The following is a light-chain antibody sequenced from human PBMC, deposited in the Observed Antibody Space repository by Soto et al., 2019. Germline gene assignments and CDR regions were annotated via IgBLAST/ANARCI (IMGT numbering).Light chain of an antibody. CDR2: KDT. CDR1: ALPKKY. Sequence: SYELTQPPSVSVSPGQTASITCSGDALPKKYAYWYQQKPGQAPVLVIYKDTVRPSGIPERFSASSSGTTVTLTISGVQAEDEADYYCQSPDNSNTYVVFGGGTKLTVL. J-gene: IGLJ2*01. V-gene: IGLV3-25*03. CDR3: QSPDNSNTYVV.